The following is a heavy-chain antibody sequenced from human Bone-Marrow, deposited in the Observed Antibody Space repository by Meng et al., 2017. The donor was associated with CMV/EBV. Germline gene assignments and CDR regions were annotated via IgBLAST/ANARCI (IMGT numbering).Heavy chain of an antibody. V-gene: IGHV4-59*01. CDR1: GDSIDNYY. CDR3: ARWASGSRHFDY. Sequence: GSLTLSCTVSGDSIDNYYWNWIRRPPGKGLEWIGYVHYSGSTIYNPSLKSRVTISLHTSKSQFSLSLSSVTAADTAVYYCARWASGSRHFDYWGQGTLVTVSS. D-gene: IGHD3-10*01. CDR2: VHYSGST. J-gene: IGHJ4*02.